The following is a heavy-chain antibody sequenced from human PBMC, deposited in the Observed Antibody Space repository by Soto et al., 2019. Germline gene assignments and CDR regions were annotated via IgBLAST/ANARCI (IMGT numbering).Heavy chain of an antibody. CDR1: GYSITSDYY. Sequence: SETLSLTCAVSGYSITSDYYWGWIRQPPGKGLEWIGSIYSGSTYYNPSLKSRVTISVDTSKNQFSLRLTSVTAADTAVYYCARGRYSSSSRVWFDPWGQGTLVTVSS. CDR3: ARGRYSSSSRVWFDP. J-gene: IGHJ5*02. CDR2: IYSGST. D-gene: IGHD6-6*01. V-gene: IGHV4-38-2*01.